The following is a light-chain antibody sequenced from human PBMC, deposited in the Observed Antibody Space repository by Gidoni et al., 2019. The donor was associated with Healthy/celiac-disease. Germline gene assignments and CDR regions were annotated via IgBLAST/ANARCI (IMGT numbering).Light chain of an antibody. V-gene: IGKV1-39*01. J-gene: IGKJ2*01. CDR2: AAS. CDR3: QQSYITPYT. Sequence: DIQMTQSPSSLSVSVGDRVTITCRASQSINYYLNWYQQKPGKAPKLLIFAASSLYSGVPSRFSGSGSGTEFTLTISNLQPEDFATYSCQQSYITPYTFGQGTKLEIK. CDR1: QSINYY.